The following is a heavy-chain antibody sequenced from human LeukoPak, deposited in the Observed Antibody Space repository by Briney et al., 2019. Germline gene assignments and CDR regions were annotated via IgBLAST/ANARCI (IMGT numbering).Heavy chain of an antibody. J-gene: IGHJ3*02. CDR2: IYYSGGA. CDR3: ASQWYYYDSSGLDAFDI. V-gene: IGHV4-39*01. CDR1: GGSISKSSYY. D-gene: IGHD3-22*01. Sequence: SETLSLTCTVSGGSISKSSYYWGWIRQPPGKGLEWIGSIYYSGGAYDNPSLKSRVNISVYTSKSQFSLKLSSVTAKDTAMYYCASQWYYYDSSGLDAFDIWGQGTMVTVSS.